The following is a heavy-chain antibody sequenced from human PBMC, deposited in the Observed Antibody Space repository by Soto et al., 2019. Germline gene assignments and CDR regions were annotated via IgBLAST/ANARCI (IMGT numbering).Heavy chain of an antibody. D-gene: IGHD3-22*01. V-gene: IGHV4-34*01. CDR3: ARGPEYYYVGSGYFDY. J-gene: IGHJ4*02. CDR2: INHGGST. CDR1: GGSFSGYY. Sequence: PSETLSLTCAVYGGSFSGYYWSWIRQPPGKGLEWIGEINHGGSTNYNPSLKSRVTMSLDTSKNQFSLKLTSVTAADTSVYYCARGPEYYYVGSGYFDYWGRRTLVPVSS.